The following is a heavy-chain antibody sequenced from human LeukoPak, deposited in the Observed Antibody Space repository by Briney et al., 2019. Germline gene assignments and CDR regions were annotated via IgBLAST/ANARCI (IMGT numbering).Heavy chain of an antibody. CDR1: GYIFSGYS. Sequence: ASVKVACKASGYIFSGYSIHWVRQAPGQGLEWMGWINAGNGDTKYSQTFQGRFTISRDTSATTVFMELSSLRSEDTAVYYCARDILTGSQSRFQHWGQGTLVTVSS. D-gene: IGHD3-9*01. CDR3: ARDILTGSQSRFQH. CDR2: INAGNGDT. V-gene: IGHV1-3*01. J-gene: IGHJ1*01.